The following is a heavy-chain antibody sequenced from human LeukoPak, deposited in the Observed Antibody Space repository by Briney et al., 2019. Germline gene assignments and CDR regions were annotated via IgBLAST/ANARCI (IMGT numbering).Heavy chain of an antibody. D-gene: IGHD3-3*01. CDR2: ISGYNGNT. V-gene: IGHV1-18*01. CDR3: ARVRGRGFWSGPFDY. CDR1: GYKFINYG. J-gene: IGHJ4*02. Sequence: ASVKVSCKASGYKFINYGISWVRQAPEQGLEWMGWISGYNGNTKYAEKFQGRVTMTTDTSTSTAYMELRSLTSDDTAIYYCARVRGRGFWSGPFDYWGQGTLVTVSS.